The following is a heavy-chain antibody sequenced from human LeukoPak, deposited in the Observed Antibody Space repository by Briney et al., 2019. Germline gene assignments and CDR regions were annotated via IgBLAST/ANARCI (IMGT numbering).Heavy chain of an antibody. J-gene: IGHJ3*02. CDR2: ISSSSSYI. D-gene: IGHD4-17*01. V-gene: IGHV3-21*01. CDR1: GFTFSSYS. Sequence: GGSLRLSCAASGFTFSSYSMNWVRQAPGKGLEWVSSISSSSSYIYYADSVKGRFTISRDNAKNSLYLQMNSLRAEDTAVYYCATSRDYGDYINDAFDIWGQGIMVTVSS. CDR3: ATSRDYGDYINDAFDI.